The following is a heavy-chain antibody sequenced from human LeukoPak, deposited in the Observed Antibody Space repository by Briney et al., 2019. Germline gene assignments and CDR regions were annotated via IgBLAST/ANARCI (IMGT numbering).Heavy chain of an antibody. V-gene: IGHV3-21*01. Sequence: GGSLRLSCAASGFTVSSNYMSWVRQAPGKGLEWVSSISSGSSYIYHTDSVKGRFTISRDNANNSLYLQMNSLRAEDTAVYYCARGAGPYDAFDIWGRGTMVTVSS. CDR1: GFTVSSNY. J-gene: IGHJ3*02. D-gene: IGHD6-13*01. CDR2: ISSGSSYI. CDR3: ARGAGPYDAFDI.